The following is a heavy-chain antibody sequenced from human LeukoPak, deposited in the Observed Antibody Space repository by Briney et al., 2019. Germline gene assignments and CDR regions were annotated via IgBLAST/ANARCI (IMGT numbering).Heavy chain of an antibody. D-gene: IGHD3-22*01. CDR2: ISDSGGRT. Sequence: GGTLRLSCTASGFTFSSYGMSWVRQAPGKGLEWVSAISDSGGRTYYADSVKGRFTISRDNSKNTLYLQMNSLRAEDTSVYYCAKADDSSVLPDYWGQGTLVTVSS. V-gene: IGHV3-23*01. J-gene: IGHJ4*02. CDR1: GFTFSSYG. CDR3: AKADDSSVLPDY.